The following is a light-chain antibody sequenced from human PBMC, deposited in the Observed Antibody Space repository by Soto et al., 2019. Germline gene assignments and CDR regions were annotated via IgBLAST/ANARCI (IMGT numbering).Light chain of an antibody. CDR1: QSVRTY. J-gene: IGKJ2*01. CDR2: DAS. CDR3: QQRSVWPPL. V-gene: IGKV3-11*01. Sequence: EIVLTQSPATLSLSPGESATLSCRASQSVRTYLAWYQQKPGQAPRLLIYDASNRATGIPARFSGSGSGTDFTLTISSLEPEDFAVYYCQQRSVWPPLFGQGTKLEIK.